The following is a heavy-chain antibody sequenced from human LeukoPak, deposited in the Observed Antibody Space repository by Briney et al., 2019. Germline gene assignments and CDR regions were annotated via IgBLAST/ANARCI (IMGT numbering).Heavy chain of an antibody. V-gene: IGHV3-11*01. CDR3: ARDGHYDILTGLFDY. J-gene: IGHJ4*02. D-gene: IGHD3-9*01. CDR1: GFTFSDYY. CDR2: ISSSGSTI. Sequence: GGSLRLSCAASGFTFSDYYMSWIRQALGKGLEWVSYISSSGSTIYYADSVKGRFTISRDNAKNSLYLQMNSLRAEDTAVYYCARDGHYDILTGLFDYWGQGTLVTVSS.